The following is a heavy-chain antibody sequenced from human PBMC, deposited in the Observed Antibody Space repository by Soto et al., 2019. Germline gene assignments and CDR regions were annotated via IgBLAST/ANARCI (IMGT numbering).Heavy chain of an antibody. D-gene: IGHD3-16*01. V-gene: IGHV3-15*07. CDR3: LGRGC. J-gene: IGHJ4*02. Sequence: GGSLRLSCAASGCTFSDAWMNWVRQAPGKGLEWVGRIKSKVAGETTDYAAPVKGRFIISRDDSKNTLYLQMNSLKIEDTAVYYCLGRGCWAQGTLVTVSS. CDR2: IKSKVAGETT. CDR1: GCTFSDAW.